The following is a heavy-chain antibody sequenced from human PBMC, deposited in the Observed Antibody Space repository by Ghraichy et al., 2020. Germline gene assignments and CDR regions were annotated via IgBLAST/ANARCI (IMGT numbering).Heavy chain of an antibody. CDR1: GYTFTSYG. V-gene: IGHV1-18*01. CDR3: ARDKAELDCSGPVCPGYYYFMDV. CDR2: ISTNDGYT. J-gene: IGHJ6*03. Sequence: ASVKVSCKASGYTFTSYGISWLRQAPGQGLEWMGWISTNDGYTNYAQMLQGSVTMTTDTSTSTAYLELRSLRSDDTAVYYCARDKAELDCSGPVCPGYYYFMDVWGKGTTFFVSS. D-gene: IGHD2-8*02.